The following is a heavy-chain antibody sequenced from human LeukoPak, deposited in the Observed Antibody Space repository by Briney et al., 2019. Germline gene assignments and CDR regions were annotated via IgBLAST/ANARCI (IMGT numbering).Heavy chain of an antibody. CDR2: IYYSVST. CDR1: GGSISSYY. CDR3: ARLIDSYYGSGSYYYYYYYMDV. V-gene: IGHV4-59*08. J-gene: IGHJ6*03. Sequence: PSETLSLTCTVSGGSISSYYWSWIRQPPGKVLDWIGYIYYSVSTNYNPSLKSRVTISVDTSKNQFSLKLSSVTAADTAVYYCARLIDSYYGSGSYYYYYYYMDVWGKGTTVTVSS. D-gene: IGHD3-10*01.